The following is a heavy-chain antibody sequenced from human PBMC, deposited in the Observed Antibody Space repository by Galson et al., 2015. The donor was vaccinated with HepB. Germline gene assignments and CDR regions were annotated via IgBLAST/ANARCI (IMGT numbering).Heavy chain of an antibody. J-gene: IGHJ3*02. CDR1: TFIFSTYS. D-gene: IGHD2-15*01. CDR3: ARDIEGAFDI. CDR2: INDDGRIT. V-gene: IGHV3-74*01. Sequence: SLRLSCAASTFIFSTYSMNWVRQAPGKGLEWVSRINDDGRITNYADSVKGRFTISRDNAKNTLYLQMNRLGAEDTAVYYCARDIEGAFDIWGQGTMVTVSS.